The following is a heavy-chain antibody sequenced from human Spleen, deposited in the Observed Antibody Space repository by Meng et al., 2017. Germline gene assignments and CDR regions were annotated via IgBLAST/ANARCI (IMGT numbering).Heavy chain of an antibody. D-gene: IGHD3-10*01. Sequence: QPQLVESVPGLVNPAETLPSTCTVSVGSISSSSYYWGWIRQPPGKGLEWIGSIYYSGSTYYNPSLKSRVTISVDTSKNQFSLKLSSVTAADTAVYYCARGVTMVRGTTWDWFDPWGQGTLVTVSS. CDR3: ARGVTMVRGTTWDWFDP. V-gene: IGHV4-39*07. CDR1: VGSISSSSYY. J-gene: IGHJ5*02. CDR2: IYYSGST.